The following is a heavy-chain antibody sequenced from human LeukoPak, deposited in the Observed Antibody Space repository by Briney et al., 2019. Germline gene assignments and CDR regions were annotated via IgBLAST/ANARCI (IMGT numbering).Heavy chain of an antibody. CDR3: AKGGSAKFDY. J-gene: IGHJ4*02. V-gene: IGHV3-20*04. CDR1: GFTFDDYG. Sequence: PGGSLRLSCAASGFTFDDYGMSWVRQAPGKGLEWVSGINWNGGSTGYADSVKGRFTISRDNAKNSLYLQMNSLRAEDTAVYYCAKGGSAKFDYWGQGTLVTVSS. CDR2: INWNGGST. D-gene: IGHD6-25*01.